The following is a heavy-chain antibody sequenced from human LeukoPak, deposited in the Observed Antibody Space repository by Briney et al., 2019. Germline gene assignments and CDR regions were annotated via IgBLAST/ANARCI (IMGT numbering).Heavy chain of an antibody. Sequence: GESLKISCKGSGYSFTSYWIGWVRQMPGKGLEWMGIIYPGDSDTRYSPSFQGQVTISADKSISTAYLQWSSLKASDTAMYYCARLEKEWELLEGIDYWGQGTLVTVSP. D-gene: IGHD1-26*01. V-gene: IGHV5-51*01. CDR3: ARLEKEWELLEGIDY. CDR1: GYSFTSYW. CDR2: IYPGDSDT. J-gene: IGHJ4*02.